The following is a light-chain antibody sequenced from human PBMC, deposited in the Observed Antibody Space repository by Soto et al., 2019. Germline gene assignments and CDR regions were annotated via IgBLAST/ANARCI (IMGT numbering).Light chain of an antibody. J-gene: IGLJ1*01. Sequence: QSVLTQPPSASGSPGQSVTISCTGTSSDVGGYNYVSWYQQYPGKAPKVIIYDVSKRPSGVPDRFSGSKSGNTASLTVSGLQAEDEADYYCTSYAGSNNFVFGTGTKLTVL. CDR1: SSDVGGYNY. CDR3: TSYAGSNNFV. CDR2: DVS. V-gene: IGLV2-8*01.